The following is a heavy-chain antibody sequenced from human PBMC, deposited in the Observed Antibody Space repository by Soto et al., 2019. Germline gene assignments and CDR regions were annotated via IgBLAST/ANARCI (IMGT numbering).Heavy chain of an antibody. CDR1: GGSFSENY. Sequence: QVHLEQWGAGLLKPSETLSLSCGVSGGSFSENYWTWFRQPPGKGLEWIGEISPSGTTKYGPSLKSRVTISKDTSKNQFSLKVTSVTAADTAVYFCATSFWFGTQPEIWGQGTLVTVSS. J-gene: IGHJ1*01. V-gene: IGHV4-34*01. CDR3: ATSFWFGTQPEI. D-gene: IGHD3-10*01. CDR2: ISPSGTT.